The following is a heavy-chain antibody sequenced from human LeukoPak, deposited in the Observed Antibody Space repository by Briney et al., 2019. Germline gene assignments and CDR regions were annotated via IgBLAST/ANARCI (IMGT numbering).Heavy chain of an antibody. CDR1: GFTFDDYG. V-gene: IGHV3-20*04. D-gene: IGHD1-26*01. Sequence: GGSLRLSCAASGFTFDDYGMSWVRQAPGKGLEWVSGINWNGGSTGYADSVKGRFTISRDNAKNSLYLQMNSLRTEDTALYYCAKGLTLWDAFDYWGQGTLVTVSS. CDR2: INWNGGST. CDR3: AKGLTLWDAFDY. J-gene: IGHJ4*02.